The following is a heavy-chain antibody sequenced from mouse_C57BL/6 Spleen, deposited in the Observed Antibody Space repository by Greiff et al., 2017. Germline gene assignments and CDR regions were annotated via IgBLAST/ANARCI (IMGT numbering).Heavy chain of an antibody. J-gene: IGHJ4*01. CDR1: GYTFTDYN. CDR3: ARLDYYGSSYDAMDY. Sequence: EVQRVESGPELVKPGASVKIPCKASGYTFTDYNMDWVKQSHGKSLEWIGDINPNNGGTIYNQKFKGKATLTVDKSSSTAYMELRSLTSEDTAVYYCARLDYYGSSYDAMDYWGQGTSVTVSS. D-gene: IGHD1-1*01. CDR2: INPNNGGT. V-gene: IGHV1-18*01.